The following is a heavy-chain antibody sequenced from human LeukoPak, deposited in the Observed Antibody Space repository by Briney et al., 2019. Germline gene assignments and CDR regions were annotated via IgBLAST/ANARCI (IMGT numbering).Heavy chain of an antibody. D-gene: IGHD3-22*01. Sequence: PSETLSLTCTVSGGSIRTSIYYWGWIRQPPGKGLEWIGTIYYSGSTYYNPSLRSRVTISVDTSKNQFSLKLTSVTAADTAVYYCARERVDKYDSSGYYGRRFDYWGQGTLVTVSS. CDR2: IYYSGST. CDR3: ARERVDKYDSSGYYGRRFDY. CDR1: GGSIRTSIYY. J-gene: IGHJ4*02. V-gene: IGHV4-39*02.